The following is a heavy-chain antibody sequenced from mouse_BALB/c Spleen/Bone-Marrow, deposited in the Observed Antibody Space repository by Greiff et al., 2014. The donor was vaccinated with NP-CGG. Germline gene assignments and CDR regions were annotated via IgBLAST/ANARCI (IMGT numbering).Heavy chain of an antibody. CDR3: TTLARTNFDY. CDR2: IYPGNSDT. CDR1: GYTFSNYW. D-gene: IGHD3-1*01. J-gene: IGHJ2*01. Sequence: VHVKQSGTVLARPGAAVKMSCKASGYTFSNYWMHWVKQRPGQGLEWIGTIYPGNSDTTYNQKFKGKAKLTAVTSTSTAYMDLSSLTNEDSAVYYCTTLARTNFDYWGQGTTLTVPS. V-gene: IGHV1-5*01.